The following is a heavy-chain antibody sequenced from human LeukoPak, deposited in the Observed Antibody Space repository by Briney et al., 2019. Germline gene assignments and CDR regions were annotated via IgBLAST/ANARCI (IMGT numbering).Heavy chain of an antibody. J-gene: IGHJ4*02. CDR1: GFTFSSYS. Sequence: PGGSLRLSCAASGFTFSSYSMNWVRQAPGKGLEWVSSISSSSSYIYYADSVKGRFTISRDNVKNSLYLQMNSLRAEDTAVYYCARVLIGGYYFDYWGQGTLVTVSS. CDR3: ARVLIGGYYFDY. D-gene: IGHD3-9*01. CDR2: ISSSSSYI. V-gene: IGHV3-21*01.